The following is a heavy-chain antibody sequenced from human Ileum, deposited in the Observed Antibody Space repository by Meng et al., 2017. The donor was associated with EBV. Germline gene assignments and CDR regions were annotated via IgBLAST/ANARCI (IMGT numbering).Heavy chain of an antibody. CDR2: ISPDGNNK. CDR1: GLTFSSFG. Sequence: GQLVEAGGGVVQPGRSLRLSCAASGLTFSSFGMHWVRQAPGKGLEWVALISPDGNNKYYADSVKGRFTISRDNSKNTLFVQINSLRTEDTAVYYCARDDIGWYPGDYWGQGTLVTVSS. CDR3: ARDDIGWYPGDY. J-gene: IGHJ4*02. D-gene: IGHD6-19*01. V-gene: IGHV3-30*03.